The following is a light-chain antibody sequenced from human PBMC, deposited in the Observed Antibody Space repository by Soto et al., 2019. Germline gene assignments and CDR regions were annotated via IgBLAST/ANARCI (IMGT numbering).Light chain of an antibody. CDR3: SSYTNSSKGVV. CDR2: DVS. V-gene: IGLV2-14*01. CDR1: SSDVGGYNY. Sequence: QSALTQPASVSGSPGQSITISCTGTSSDVGGYNYVSWYQQHPGKAPKLMIYDVSNRPSGVSNRFSGSKSGNTASLTISGLQAEDEADYYCSSYTNSSKGVVFGGGTKVTVL. J-gene: IGLJ2*01.